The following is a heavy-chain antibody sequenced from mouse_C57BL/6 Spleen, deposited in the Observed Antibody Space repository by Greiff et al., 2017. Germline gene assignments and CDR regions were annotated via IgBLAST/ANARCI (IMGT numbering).Heavy chain of an antibody. CDR2: ISSGGSYT. CDR3: ARHNVTPYYFDY. Sequence: EVMLVESGGDLVKPGGSLKLSCAASGFTFSSYGMSWVRQTPDKRLEWVATISSGGSYTYYPDSVKGRFTISRDNAKNTLYLQMSSLKSEDTAMYYCARHNVTPYYFDYWGDGTALAVP. D-gene: IGHD2-12*01. V-gene: IGHV5-6*01. J-gene: IGHJ2*01. CDR1: GFTFSSYG.